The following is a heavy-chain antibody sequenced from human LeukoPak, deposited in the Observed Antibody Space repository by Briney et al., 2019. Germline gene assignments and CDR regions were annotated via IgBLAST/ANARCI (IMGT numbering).Heavy chain of an antibody. J-gene: IGHJ4*02. V-gene: IGHV3-30*04. Sequence: GGSLRLSCAASGFTFASYAMHWVRQPPGKGLEWVTLLAYDGTNKQYADSVKGRFTISRDNSQNTVDLHMDSLRAEDTAVYYCARGGPLGDTNRFDFWGQGILVTVSP. CDR2: LAYDGTNK. CDR1: GFTFASYA. D-gene: IGHD1-14*01. CDR3: ARGGPLGDTNRFDF.